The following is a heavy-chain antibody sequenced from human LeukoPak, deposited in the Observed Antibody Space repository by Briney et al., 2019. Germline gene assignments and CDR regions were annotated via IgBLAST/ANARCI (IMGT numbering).Heavy chain of an antibody. CDR2: ISSSGSTI. V-gene: IGHV3-11*04. D-gene: IGHD6-13*01. Sequence: PGGSPRLSCAASGFTFSDYYMSWIRQAPGKGLEWVSYISSSGSTIYYADSVKGRFTISRDNAKNSLYLQMNSLRAEDTAVYYCASCSSYDAFDIWGQGTMVTVSS. J-gene: IGHJ3*02. CDR1: GFTFSDYY. CDR3: ASCSSYDAFDI.